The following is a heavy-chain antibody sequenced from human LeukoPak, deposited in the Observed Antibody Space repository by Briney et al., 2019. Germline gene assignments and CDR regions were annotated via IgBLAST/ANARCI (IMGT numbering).Heavy chain of an antibody. CDR3: ARQAGDYYYYYYMDV. Sequence: SETLSLTCTVSGGSISSSSYYWGWIRQPPGKGLEWIGSIYYSGSTYYNPSLKSRVTISVDTSKNQSSLKLSSVTAADTAVYYCARQAGDYYYYYYMDVWGKGTTVTISS. D-gene: IGHD4-17*01. CDR2: IYYSGST. V-gene: IGHV4-39*01. CDR1: GGSISSSSYY. J-gene: IGHJ6*03.